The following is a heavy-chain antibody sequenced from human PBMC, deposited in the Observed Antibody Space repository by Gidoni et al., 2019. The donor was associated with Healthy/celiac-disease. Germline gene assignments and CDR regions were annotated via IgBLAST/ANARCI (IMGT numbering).Heavy chain of an antibody. V-gene: IGHV3-23*04. D-gene: IGHD3-22*01. CDR3: AKGTGSSYYYDTDYAFDI. CDR1: GFTFSGYA. CDR2: IRGSGGST. Sequence: EVQLVESGGGLVQPGGSLRLSCAASGFTFSGYAMSWVRQAPGEGLGWGSAIRGSGGSTYYADSVKGRFTISRDNSKTTLYLQMNSLRAADTAVYYWAKGTGSSYYYDTDYAFDIWGQGTMVTVSS. J-gene: IGHJ3*02.